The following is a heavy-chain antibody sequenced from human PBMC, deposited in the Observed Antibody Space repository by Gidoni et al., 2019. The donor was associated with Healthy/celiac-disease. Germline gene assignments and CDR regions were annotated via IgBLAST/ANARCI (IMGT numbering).Heavy chain of an antibody. V-gene: IGHV1-69*09. CDR2: IIPILGIA. J-gene: IGHJ4*02. Sequence: QAQLVQSGAEVKKPGSSVKVSCKASGGTFSSYAISWVRQAPGQGLEWMGRIIPILGIANYAQKFQGKVTITADKSTSTAYMELSSLRSEDTAVYYCARVISVAGTAYYFDYWGQGTLVTVSS. CDR3: ARVISVAGTAYYFDY. D-gene: IGHD6-19*01. CDR1: GGTFSSYA.